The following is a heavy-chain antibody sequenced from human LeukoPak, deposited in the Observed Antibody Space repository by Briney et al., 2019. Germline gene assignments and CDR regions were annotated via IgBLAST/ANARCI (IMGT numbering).Heavy chain of an antibody. Sequence: GGALRLSCAASGFTFSSYAMHWVRQAPGKGLEYVSAISSNGGSTYYANSVKGRFTIFRDNSKNTLYLQMGSLRAEDMAVYYCARSYRGSGWSEFDYWGQGTLVTVSS. CDR3: ARSYRGSGWSEFDY. J-gene: IGHJ4*02. CDR2: ISSNGGST. CDR1: GFTFSSYA. V-gene: IGHV3-64*01. D-gene: IGHD6-19*01.